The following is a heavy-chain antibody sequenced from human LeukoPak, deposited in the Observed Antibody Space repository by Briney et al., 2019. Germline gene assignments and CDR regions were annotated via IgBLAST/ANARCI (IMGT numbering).Heavy chain of an antibody. CDR1: GFRFSNYN. V-gene: IGHV3-48*01. CDR2: INSNGKTI. J-gene: IGHJ4*02. CDR3: ASGMATLIY. D-gene: IGHD1-14*01. Sequence: GGSLRLSCAASGFRFSNYNFNWVRQTPEKGLEWLSYINSNGKTIYYADSVRGRFTISRDNARNSLYLQIHSLRAEDTATYFCASGMATLIYWGQGTVVTVSS.